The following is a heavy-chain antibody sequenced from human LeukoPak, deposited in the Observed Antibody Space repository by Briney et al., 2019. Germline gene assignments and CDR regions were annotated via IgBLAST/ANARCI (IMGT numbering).Heavy chain of an antibody. Sequence: SETLSLTCTVSGGSITNYYWSWIRQPPGKGLEWIGYIYYSGSTNYNPSLKSRVTISVDTSKNQFSLKLSSVTAADTAVYYCARDKSPGDYWGQGTLITVSS. CDR1: GGSITNYY. J-gene: IGHJ4*02. CDR2: IYYSGST. CDR3: ARDKSPGDY. V-gene: IGHV4-59*01.